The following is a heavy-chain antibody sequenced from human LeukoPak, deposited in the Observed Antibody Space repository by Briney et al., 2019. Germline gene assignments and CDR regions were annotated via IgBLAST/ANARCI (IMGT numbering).Heavy chain of an antibody. CDR2: IIPIFGTA. D-gene: IGHD6-6*01. Sequence: SVKVSCKASGYTFTSYGISWVRQAPGQGLEWMGGIIPIFGTANYAQKFQGRVTITTDESTSTAYMELSSLRSEDTAVYYCAREGMAARGHFDLWGRGTLVTVSS. CDR3: AREGMAARGHFDL. J-gene: IGHJ2*01. CDR1: GYTFTSYG. V-gene: IGHV1-69*05.